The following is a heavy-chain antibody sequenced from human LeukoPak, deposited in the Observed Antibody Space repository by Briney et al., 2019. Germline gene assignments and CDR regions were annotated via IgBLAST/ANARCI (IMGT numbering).Heavy chain of an antibody. CDR1: GGSFSGYY. CDR2: INHSGST. J-gene: IGHJ6*02. Sequence: PSETLSLTCAVYGGSFSGYYWSWIRQPPGKGLEWIGEINHSGSTYYNPSLKSRVTISVDTSKNQFSLKLSSVTAADTAVYYCASFRGSSRLRGMDVWGQGTTVTVSS. V-gene: IGHV4-34*01. D-gene: IGHD6-13*01. CDR3: ASFRGSSRLRGMDV.